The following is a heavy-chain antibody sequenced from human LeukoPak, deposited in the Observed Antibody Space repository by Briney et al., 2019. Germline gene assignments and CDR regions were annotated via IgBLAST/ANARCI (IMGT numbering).Heavy chain of an antibody. V-gene: IGHV3-23*01. CDR3: AREALGYCSSTSCYHPGY. Sequence: GGSLRLSCAASGFTFSSYAMSWVRQAPGKGLEWVSAISGSGGSTYYADSVKGRFTISRDNSKNTLYLQMNSLRAEDTAVYYCAREALGYCSSTSCYHPGYWGQGTLVTVSS. CDR2: ISGSGGST. D-gene: IGHD2-2*01. CDR1: GFTFSSYA. J-gene: IGHJ4*02.